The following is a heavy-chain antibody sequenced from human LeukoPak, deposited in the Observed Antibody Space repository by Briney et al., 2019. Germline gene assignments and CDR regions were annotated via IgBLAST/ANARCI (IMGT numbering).Heavy chain of an antibody. CDR1: GGSIRDFY. CDR2: IYSSGTA. Sequence: PSETLSLTCIVSGGSIRDFYWSWIRQPAEGGLEWIGHIYSSGTAYYSPSLKSRVTMSVDTSKNQFSLKLSSVTAADTAVYYCARWGDPVTTDQDYWGQGTLVTVSS. J-gene: IGHJ4*02. V-gene: IGHV4-4*07. D-gene: IGHD4-17*01. CDR3: ARWGDPVTTDQDY.